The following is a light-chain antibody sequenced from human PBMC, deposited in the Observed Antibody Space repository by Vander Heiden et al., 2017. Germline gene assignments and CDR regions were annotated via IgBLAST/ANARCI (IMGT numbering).Light chain of an antibody. V-gene: IGLV3-21*02. CDR2: DDS. J-gene: IGLJ2*01. Sequence: SFVLPHPTSVSVAPGQTARITCGGNNIGSKSVHWYQQKPGQAPVLVVYDDSDRPSGIPERFSGSNSGNTATQTISRVEAGDEADYYCQVWDSSSDHVVFGGGTKLTVL. CDR3: QVWDSSSDHVV. CDR1: NIGSKS.